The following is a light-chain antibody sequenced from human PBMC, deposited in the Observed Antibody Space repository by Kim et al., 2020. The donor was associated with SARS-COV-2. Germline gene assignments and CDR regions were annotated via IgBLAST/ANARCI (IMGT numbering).Light chain of an antibody. CDR2: AAS. J-gene: IGKJ2*01. V-gene: IGKV1-39*01. Sequence: SASVGDRGTITCQASQSISTYLNWYQQKPGKAPNLLIYAASSLESGVPSRFSGSGSGTDFTLTISSLQPEDFATYYCQQSYSIPYTFGQGTKLEI. CDR3: QQSYSIPYT. CDR1: QSISTY.